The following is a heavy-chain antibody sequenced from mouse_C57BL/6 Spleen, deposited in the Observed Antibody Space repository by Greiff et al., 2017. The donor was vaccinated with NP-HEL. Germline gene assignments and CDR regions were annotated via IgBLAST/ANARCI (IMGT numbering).Heavy chain of an antibody. CDR2: ISGGGGNT. J-gene: IGHJ2*01. Sequence: EVKLMESGGGLVKPGGSLKLSCAASGFTFSSYTMSWVRQTPEKRLEWVATISGGGGNTYYPDSVKGRFTISRDNAKNTLYLQMSSLRSEDTALYYCARQDSTGWYFDYWGQGTTLTVSS. V-gene: IGHV5-9*01. CDR3: ARQDSTGWYFDY. D-gene: IGHD3-3*01. CDR1: GFTFSSYT.